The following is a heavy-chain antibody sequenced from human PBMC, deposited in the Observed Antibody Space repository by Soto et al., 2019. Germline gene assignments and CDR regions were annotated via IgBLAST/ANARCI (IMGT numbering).Heavy chain of an antibody. CDR1: GLTLSTSS. D-gene: IGHD5-12*01. CDR3: ARGQGRTNIVATVRYYYYMDV. V-gene: IGHV3-48*04. CDR2: IRRHTSVT. Sequence: PGGALRLSCAAFGLTLSTSSMNWVRQAPGRGLEWISYIRRHTSVTSYADSVKGRFTISRDNAKNTLYLQMNSLRAEDTAVYYCARGQGRTNIVATVRYYYYMDVWGKGTTVTVSS. J-gene: IGHJ6*03.